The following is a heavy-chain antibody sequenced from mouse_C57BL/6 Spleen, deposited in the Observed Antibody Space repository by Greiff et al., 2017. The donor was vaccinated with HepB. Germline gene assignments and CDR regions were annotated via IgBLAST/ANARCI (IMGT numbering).Heavy chain of an antibody. CDR1: GYSFTDYN. CDR3: ARGLITTVVEGYAMDY. J-gene: IGHJ4*01. CDR2: INPNYGTT. Sequence: VHVKQSGPELVKPGASVKISCKASGYSFTDYNMNWVKQSNGKSLEWIGVINPNYGTTSYNQKFKGKATLTVDQSSSTAYMQLNSLTSEDSAVYYCARGLITTVVEGYAMDYWGQGTSVTVSS. D-gene: IGHD1-1*01. V-gene: IGHV1-39*01.